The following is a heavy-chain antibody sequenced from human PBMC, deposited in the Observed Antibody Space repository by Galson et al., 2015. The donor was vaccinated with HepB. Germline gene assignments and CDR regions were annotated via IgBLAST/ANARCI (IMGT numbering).Heavy chain of an antibody. D-gene: IGHD6-13*01. CDR1: GFTFSSYA. CDR3: ATDGQQLVPYFDY. Sequence: FLRLSCAASGFTFSSYAMSWVRQAPGKGLEWVSAISGSGGSTYYADSVKGRFTISRDNSKNTLYLQMNSLRAEDTAVYYCATDGQQLVPYFDYWGQGTLVTVSS. V-gene: IGHV3-23*01. CDR2: ISGSGGST. J-gene: IGHJ4*02.